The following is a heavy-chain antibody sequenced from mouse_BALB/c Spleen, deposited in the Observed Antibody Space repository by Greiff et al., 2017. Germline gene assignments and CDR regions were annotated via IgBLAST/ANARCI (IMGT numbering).Heavy chain of an antibody. D-gene: IGHD2-4*01. CDR1: GFSLTSYG. CDR2: IWAGGST. V-gene: IGHV2-9*02. CDR3: ARESTMITTRIFDY. Sequence: QVQLQQSGPGLVAPSQSLSITCTVSGFSLTSYGVHWVRQPPGKGLEWLGVIWAGGSTNYNSALMSRLSISKDNSKSQVFLKMNSLQTDDTAMYYCARESTMITTRIFDYWGQGTTLTVSS. J-gene: IGHJ2*01.